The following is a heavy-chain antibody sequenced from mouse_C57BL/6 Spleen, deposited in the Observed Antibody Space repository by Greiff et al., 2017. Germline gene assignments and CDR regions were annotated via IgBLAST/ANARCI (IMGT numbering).Heavy chain of an antibody. CDR3: IAAGRTHV. Sequence: EVKLMESGGGLVQPGGSMKLSCVASGFTFSNYWMNWVRQSPEKGLEWVAQIRLKSDNYATHYAESVKGRFTISRDDSKSSVYLQMNNLRAEDTGIYYCIAAGRTHVWGTGTTVTVSS. V-gene: IGHV6-3*01. J-gene: IGHJ1*03. CDR1: GFTFSNYW. CDR2: IRLKSDNYAT.